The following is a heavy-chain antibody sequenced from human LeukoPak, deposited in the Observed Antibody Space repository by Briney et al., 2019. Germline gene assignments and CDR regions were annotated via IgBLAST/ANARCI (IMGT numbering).Heavy chain of an antibody. J-gene: IGHJ4*02. Sequence: ASVKVSCKASGYTFTGYYMHWVRQAPGQGLELMGWINPNSGGTNYAQKFQGRVTMTRDTSISTAYMELSRLRSDDTAVYYCARDGNEGFFGVVIRSYDYWGQGTLVTVSS. CDR1: GYTFTGYY. V-gene: IGHV1-2*02. CDR2: INPNSGGT. CDR3: ARDGNEGFFGVVIRSYDY. D-gene: IGHD3-3*01.